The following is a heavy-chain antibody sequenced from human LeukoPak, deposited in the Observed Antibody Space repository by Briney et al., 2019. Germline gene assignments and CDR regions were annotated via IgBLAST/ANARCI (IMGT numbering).Heavy chain of an antibody. V-gene: IGHV3-66*01. J-gene: IGHJ4*02. CDR2: IYSGGST. Sequence: GGSLRLSCAASRFTVSSNYMSWVRQAPGKGLEWVSVIYSGGSTYYADSVKGRFTISRDNSKNTLYLQMNSLRAEDTAVYYCARDLTVGAEDYWGQGTLVTVSS. CDR3: ARDLTVGAEDY. D-gene: IGHD1-26*01. CDR1: RFTVSSNY.